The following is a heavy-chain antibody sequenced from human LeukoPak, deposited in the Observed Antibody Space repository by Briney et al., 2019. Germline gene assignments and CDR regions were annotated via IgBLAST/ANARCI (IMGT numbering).Heavy chain of an antibody. CDR2: INPNSGGT. CDR1: GYTFTGYY. Sequence: ASVKVSCKASGYTFTGYYMYWVRQAPGQGLEWMGWINPNSGGTNYAQKFQGRVTMTRDTSISTAYMELSRLRSDDTAVYYCAREGGGYSYGPFDYWGQGTLVTVSS. CDR3: AREGGGYSYGPFDY. J-gene: IGHJ4*02. D-gene: IGHD5-18*01. V-gene: IGHV1-2*02.